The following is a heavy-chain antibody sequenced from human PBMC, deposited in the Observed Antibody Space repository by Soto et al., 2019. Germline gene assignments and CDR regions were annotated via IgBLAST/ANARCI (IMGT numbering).Heavy chain of an antibody. Sequence: SETLSLTCGVSGYSISSRYCWAWIRQPPGKGLEWLGSIYHHGSTYYSPSLKSRVTISLDTSKNQFYLNLRSVTAADTAVYYCARDRRNFYDNSEYFDYWGQGTLVTVSS. D-gene: IGHD3-22*01. CDR2: IYHHGST. CDR3: ARDRRNFYDNSEYFDY. J-gene: IGHJ4*02. CDR1: GYSISSRYC. V-gene: IGHV4-38-2*02.